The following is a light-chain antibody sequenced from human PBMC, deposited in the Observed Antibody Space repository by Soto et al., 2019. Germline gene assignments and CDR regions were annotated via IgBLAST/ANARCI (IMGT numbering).Light chain of an antibody. CDR2: SNN. V-gene: IGLV1-44*01. J-gene: IGLJ1*01. CDR3: AAWDDSLNGYV. Sequence: QSVLTQPPSVSGAPGQRVTISCTGSSSDIGAGYDVHWYQQLPGTAPKVLIYSNNQRPSGVPDRFSGSKSGTSASLAISGLQSEDEADYYCAAWDDSLNGYVFGTGTKLTVL. CDR1: SSDIGAGYD.